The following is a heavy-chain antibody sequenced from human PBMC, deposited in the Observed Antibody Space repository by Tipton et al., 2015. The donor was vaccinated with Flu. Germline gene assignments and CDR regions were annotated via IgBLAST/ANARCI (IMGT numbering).Heavy chain of an antibody. CDR2: ITSSGTI. Sequence: SLRLSCAASGFTFSSYSMNWVRQAPGKGLEWVSYITSSGTIYYADSVKGRFTISRDNAKNSLYLQMNSLRAEDTAVYYCARDYGDYFFDYWGQGTLVTVSS. V-gene: IGHV3-48*04. J-gene: IGHJ4*02. CDR3: ARDYGDYFFDY. D-gene: IGHD4-17*01. CDR1: GFTFSSYS.